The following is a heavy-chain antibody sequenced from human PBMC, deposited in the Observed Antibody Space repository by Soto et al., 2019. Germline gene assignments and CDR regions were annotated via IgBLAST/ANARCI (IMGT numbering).Heavy chain of an antibody. D-gene: IGHD6-13*01. CDR1: GGSINSGDYY. V-gene: IGHV4-31*03. CDR3: ARGSTGYTSSWYRY. J-gene: IGHJ4*02. Sequence: PSETLSLTCTVSGGSINSGDYYWGWIRQHPGKGLEWIGFIYYSGNTYYNPSLKSRLTISIDTSKNQFSLKLSSVTAADTAVYYCARGSTGYTSSWYRYWGQGTLVTVSS. CDR2: IYYSGNT.